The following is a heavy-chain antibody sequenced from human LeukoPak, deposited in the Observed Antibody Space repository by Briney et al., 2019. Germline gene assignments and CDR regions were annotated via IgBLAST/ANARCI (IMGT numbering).Heavy chain of an antibody. D-gene: IGHD6-13*01. Sequence: GGSLRLSCAASGFTFSSYAMSWVRQAPGKGLEWVSAISGSGGSTYYADSVKGRFTISRDNSKNTLYLQLNSLRAEDTAVYYCAKSFEGVGSSWDYWGQGTLVTVSS. J-gene: IGHJ4*02. CDR1: GFTFSSYA. CDR3: AKSFEGVGSSWDY. CDR2: ISGSGGST. V-gene: IGHV3-23*01.